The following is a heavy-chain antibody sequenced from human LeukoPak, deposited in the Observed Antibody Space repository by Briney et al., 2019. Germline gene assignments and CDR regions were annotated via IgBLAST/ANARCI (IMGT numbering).Heavy chain of an antibody. CDR2: INPSGGST. J-gene: IGHJ4*02. CDR1: GYTFTSYY. D-gene: IGHD6-19*01. V-gene: IGHV1-46*01. CDR3: ASYLSGWPMKY. Sequence: ASVKVSCKASGYTFTSYYMHWVRQAPGQGLEWMGIINPSGGSTSYAQKFQGRVTMTRDMSTSTVYMELSSLRSEDTAVYYCASYLSGWPMKYWGQGTLVTVSS.